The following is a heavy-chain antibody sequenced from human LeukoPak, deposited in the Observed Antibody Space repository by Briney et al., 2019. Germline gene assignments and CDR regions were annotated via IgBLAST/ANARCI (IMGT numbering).Heavy chain of an antibody. D-gene: IGHD3-9*01. J-gene: IGHJ5*02. CDR1: GYTLTELS. CDR2: FDPEDGET. Sequence: ASVKVSCKVSGYTLTELSMHWVRQAPGKGLEWMGGFDPEDGETIYAQKFQGRVTMTEDTSTDTAYMELSSLRSEDTAVYYCALLRYLDWFVNWFDPWGQGTLVTVSS. V-gene: IGHV1-24*01. CDR3: ALLRYLDWFVNWFDP.